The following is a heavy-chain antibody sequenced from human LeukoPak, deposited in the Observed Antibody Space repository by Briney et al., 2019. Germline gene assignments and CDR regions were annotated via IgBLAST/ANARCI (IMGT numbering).Heavy chain of an antibody. V-gene: IGHV4-59*01. CDR1: GGSISSYY. Sequence: SETLSLTCTVSGGSISSYYWSWIRQPPGKGLEWIGYIYYSGSTNYNPSLKSRVTISVDTSKNQFSLKLSSVTAADTAVYYCARGGRRRQHDYSRAFDIWGQGTMVTVSS. CDR3: ARGGRRRQHDYSRAFDI. D-gene: IGHD2-15*01. CDR2: IYYSGST. J-gene: IGHJ3*02.